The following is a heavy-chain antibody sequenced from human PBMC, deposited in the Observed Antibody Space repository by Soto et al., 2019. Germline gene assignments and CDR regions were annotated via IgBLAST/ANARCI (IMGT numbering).Heavy chain of an antibody. J-gene: IGHJ6*03. CDR2: IYYSGST. D-gene: IGHD3-3*01. CDR3: ARLKADFWSGYPAVYYYYYMDV. CDR1: GGSISSSSYY. Sequence: QLQLQESGPGLVKPSETLSLTCTVSGGSISSSSYYWGWIRQPPGKGLEWIGSIYYSGSTYYNPSLKSRVTLSVDTSKNQFSLKLSSVTAADTAVYYCARLKADFWSGYPAVYYYYYMDVWGKGTTVTVSS. V-gene: IGHV4-39*01.